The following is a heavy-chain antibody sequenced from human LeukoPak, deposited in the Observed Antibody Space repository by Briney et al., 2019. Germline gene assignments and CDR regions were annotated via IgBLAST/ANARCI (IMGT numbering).Heavy chain of an antibody. CDR2: IYYSGST. Sequence: SETLSLTCTVSGGSISSSSYYWGWIRQPPGKELEWIGSIYYSGSTYYNPSLKSRVTISVDTSKNQFSLKLSSVTAADTAVYYCARLSPVVAATHWFDPWGQGTLVTVSS. D-gene: IGHD2-15*01. V-gene: IGHV4-39*01. CDR3: ARLSPVVAATHWFDP. J-gene: IGHJ5*02. CDR1: GGSISSSSYY.